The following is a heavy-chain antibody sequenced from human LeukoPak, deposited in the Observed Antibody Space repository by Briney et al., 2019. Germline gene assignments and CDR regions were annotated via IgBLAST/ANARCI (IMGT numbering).Heavy chain of an antibody. Sequence: GSLRLSCAASGFTFSSYALSWVRPAPGKGLEWVSAISGSGGSTYYADSVKGRFTISRDNSKNTLYLQMNSLRAEDTAVYYCAPQGRLLEWLPLGTWGQGTLVTVSS. CDR3: APQGRLLEWLPLGT. D-gene: IGHD3-3*01. CDR2: ISGSGGST. J-gene: IGHJ5*02. V-gene: IGHV3-23*01. CDR1: GFTFSSYA.